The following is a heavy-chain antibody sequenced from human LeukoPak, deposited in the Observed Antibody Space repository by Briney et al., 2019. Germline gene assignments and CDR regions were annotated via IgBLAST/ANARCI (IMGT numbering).Heavy chain of an antibody. CDR1: GGSFSGYY. Sequence: SETLSLTCAVYGGSFSGYYWSWIRQPPGKGLEWIGVINHSGSTNYNPSLKSRATISVDTSKNQFSLKLSSVTAADTAVYYCAREGSMVRGPLTYGMDVWGQGTTVTVSS. D-gene: IGHD3-10*01. CDR3: AREGSMVRGPLTYGMDV. J-gene: IGHJ6*02. CDR2: INHSGST. V-gene: IGHV4-34*01.